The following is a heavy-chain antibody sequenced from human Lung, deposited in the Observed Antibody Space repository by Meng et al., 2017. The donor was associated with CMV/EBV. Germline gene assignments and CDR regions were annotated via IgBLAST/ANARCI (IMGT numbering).Heavy chain of an antibody. CDR3: AKDSLTTYNWFDP. CDR2: ISNSGAAT. Sequence: ATSGFTFTQYPMTWVRQAPGKGLEWLSGISNSGAATYYADAVKGRFTISRDNTKNTLYLQMHSLRVEDSALYYCAKDSLTTYNWFDPWGQGTLVTSPQ. D-gene: IGHD4-17*01. CDR1: GFTFTQYP. J-gene: IGHJ5*02. V-gene: IGHV3-23*01.